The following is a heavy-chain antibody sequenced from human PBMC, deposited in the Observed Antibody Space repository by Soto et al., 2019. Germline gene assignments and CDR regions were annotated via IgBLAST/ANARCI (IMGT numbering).Heavy chain of an antibody. Sequence: ASVKVSCKASGYTFTSYYMHWVRQAPGQGLEWMGIINPSGGSTSYAQKFQGRVTMTRDTSTSTVYMELSSLRSEDTAVYYCARDKYILLWFGELLYYGMDVCGQGTTVTVS. CDR3: ARDKYILLWFGELLYYGMDV. D-gene: IGHD3-10*01. CDR1: GYTFTSYY. V-gene: IGHV1-46*01. CDR2: INPSGGST. J-gene: IGHJ6*02.